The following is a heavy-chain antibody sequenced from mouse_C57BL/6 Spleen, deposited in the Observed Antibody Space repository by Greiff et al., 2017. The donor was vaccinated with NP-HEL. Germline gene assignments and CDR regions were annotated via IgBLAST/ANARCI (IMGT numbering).Heavy chain of an antibody. CDR2: IDPENGDT. J-gene: IGHJ2*01. V-gene: IGHV14-4*01. CDR1: GFNIKDDY. CDR3: TPFKDYFDD. Sequence: VQLQQSGAELVRPGASVKLSCTASGFNIKDDYMHWVKQRPEQGLEWIGWIDPENGDTEYASKFQGKATITADTSSNTAYLQLSSLTSEDTAVYYCTPFKDYFDDWGQGTTLTVSS.